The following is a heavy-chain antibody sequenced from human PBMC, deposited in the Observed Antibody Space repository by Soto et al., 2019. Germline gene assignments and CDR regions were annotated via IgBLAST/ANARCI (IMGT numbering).Heavy chain of an antibody. V-gene: IGHV4-39*01. CDR2: VYYSGGA. Sequence: SETLSLTCTVSGVSIHNSHSFWGWIRQPPGKVLEFIGTVYYSGGAHYNSSLKSRVTISVDTANNQVSLRMRSLTAADTAVYYCGRVVEGATRHTDLDSWGQGTLVTVSS. D-gene: IGHD2-21*01. J-gene: IGHJ5*01. CDR3: GRVVEGATRHTDLDS. CDR1: GVSIHNSHSF.